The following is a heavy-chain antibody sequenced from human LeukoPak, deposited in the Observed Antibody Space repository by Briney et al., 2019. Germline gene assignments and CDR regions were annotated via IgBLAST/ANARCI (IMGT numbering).Heavy chain of an antibody. V-gene: IGHV1-2*02. Sequence: ASVKVSCKASGYTFTGYFIHWVGQAPGQGLEGMGWINPNSGATNNSQKLQGRVTVSRDTSISTTYMELSRLGSDDMAVYYCARSGITTIPNFDYWGQGTLVTVSS. CDR1: GYTFTGYF. J-gene: IGHJ4*02. D-gene: IGHD3-22*01. CDR3: ARSGITTIPNFDY. CDR2: INPNSGAT.